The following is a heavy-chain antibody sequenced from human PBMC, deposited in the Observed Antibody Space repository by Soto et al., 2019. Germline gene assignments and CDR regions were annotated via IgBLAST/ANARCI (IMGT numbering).Heavy chain of an antibody. CDR1: GYTFTSYG. CDR2: ISADNGNT. Sequence: ASVKVSCKASGYTFTSYGISWVRQAPGQGLEWMGWISADNGNTNYAQKLQGRVTMTTDTSTSTAYMELRSLRSDDTAVYYCARVYCGGDCSWFDPWGQGTLVTVSS. CDR3: ARVYCGGDCSWFDP. V-gene: IGHV1-18*04. D-gene: IGHD2-21*02. J-gene: IGHJ5*02.